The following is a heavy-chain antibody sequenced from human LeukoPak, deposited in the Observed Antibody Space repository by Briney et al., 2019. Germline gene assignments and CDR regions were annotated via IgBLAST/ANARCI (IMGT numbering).Heavy chain of an antibody. CDR2: IIPIFGTA. J-gene: IGHJ3*02. V-gene: IGHV1-69*06. CDR1: GGTFSSYA. D-gene: IGHD1-26*01. CDR3: AVEGATYAFDI. Sequence: ASVKVSCKASGGTFSSYAISWVRQAPGQGLEWMGGIIPIFGTANYAQKFQGRATITADKSTSTAYMELSSLRSEDTAVYYCAVEGATYAFDIWGQGTMVTVSS.